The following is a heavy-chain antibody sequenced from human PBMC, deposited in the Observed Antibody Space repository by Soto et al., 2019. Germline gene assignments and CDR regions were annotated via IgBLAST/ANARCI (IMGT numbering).Heavy chain of an antibody. CDR2: INHSGST. J-gene: IGHJ3*02. D-gene: IGHD2-15*01. CDR1: GGSFSGYY. V-gene: IGHV4-34*01. CDR3: ARTLLGYCSGGSCVDAFDI. Sequence: PSETLSLTCAVYGGSFSGYYWSWMRQPPGKGLEWIGEINHSGSTNYNPSLKSRVTISVDTSKNQFSLKLSSVTAADTAVYYCARTLLGYCSGGSCVDAFDIWGQGTMVTV.